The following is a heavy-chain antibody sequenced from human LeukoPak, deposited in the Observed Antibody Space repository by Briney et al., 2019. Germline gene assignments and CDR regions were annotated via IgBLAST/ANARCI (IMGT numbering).Heavy chain of an antibody. CDR3: ARPLGIAVAGTSFDY. Sequence: GGSLRLSCAASGSTFSNYGLHWVRQAPGKGLEWVAVIWYDGSNKCYADSVKGRFTISRDNSENTLYLQMNSLRAEDTAVYYCARPLGIAVAGTSFDYWGQGTLVTVSS. V-gene: IGHV3-33*01. CDR1: GSTFSNYG. CDR2: IWYDGSNK. J-gene: IGHJ4*02. D-gene: IGHD6-19*01.